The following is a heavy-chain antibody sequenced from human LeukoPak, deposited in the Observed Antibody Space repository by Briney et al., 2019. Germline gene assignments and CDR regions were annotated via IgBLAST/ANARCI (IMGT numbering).Heavy chain of an antibody. CDR1: GYTFTSYY. CDR2: INPSGGST. D-gene: IGHD3-16*01. CDR3: ASRLSPGGNAFDI. Sequence: ASVKVSGKASGYTFTSYYMHWVRQAPGQGLEWMGIINPSGGSTSYAQKFQGRVTMTRDTSTSTVYMELSSLRSEDTAVYYCASRLSPGGNAFDIWGQGTMVTVSS. V-gene: IGHV1-46*01. J-gene: IGHJ3*02.